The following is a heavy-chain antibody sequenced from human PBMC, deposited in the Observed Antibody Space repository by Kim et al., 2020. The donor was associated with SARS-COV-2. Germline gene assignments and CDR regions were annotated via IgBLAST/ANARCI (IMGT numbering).Heavy chain of an antibody. Sequence: GGSLRLSCAASGFTFSNYAMHWVRQAPGKGLEYVSTISSYGGTTYYANSVKGRFTISRDNSANTLYLQMGSLRAEDMAVYYCARLAAAGSYWYFDLWGRG. V-gene: IGHV3-64*01. D-gene: IGHD6-13*01. CDR2: ISSYGGTT. J-gene: IGHJ2*01. CDR1: GFTFSNYA. CDR3: ARLAAAGSYWYFDL.